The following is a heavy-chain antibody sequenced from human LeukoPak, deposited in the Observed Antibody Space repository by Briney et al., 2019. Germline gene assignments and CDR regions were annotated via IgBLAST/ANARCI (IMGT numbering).Heavy chain of an antibody. CDR2: IYYTGST. Sequence: SETLSLTCTVSGGSISSYYWSWIRQPPGKGLEWIGNIYYTGSTNYNPSLKSRVTISVDTSKNQFSLKLSSVTAADTAVYYCAREVIAAAGTGYFDYWGQGTLVSVSS. J-gene: IGHJ4*02. V-gene: IGHV4-59*01. CDR3: AREVIAAAGTGYFDY. D-gene: IGHD6-13*01. CDR1: GGSISSYY.